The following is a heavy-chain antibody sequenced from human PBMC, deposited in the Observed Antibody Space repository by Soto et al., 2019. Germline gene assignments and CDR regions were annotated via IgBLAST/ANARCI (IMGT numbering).Heavy chain of an antibody. CDR1: GFTFKTHA. J-gene: IGHJ6*04. D-gene: IGHD3-10*02. Sequence: QVQLVESGGGVVQPGTSLRLSCAASGFTFKTHAMHWVRQAPGKGLEWMAVIAYDGNEKLYADSVKGRFTISRDNPKNTLYLQINTLRNDDTAVYYCGKDVGDYVFYYYVVVVWGDGTTVTVSS. CDR3: GKDVGDYVFYYYVVVV. CDR2: IAYDGNEK. V-gene: IGHV3-30*18.